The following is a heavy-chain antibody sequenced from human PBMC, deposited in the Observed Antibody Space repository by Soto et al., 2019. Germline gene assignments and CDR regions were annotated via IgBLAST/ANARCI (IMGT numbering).Heavy chain of an antibody. D-gene: IGHD3-10*01. CDR2: IYYSGST. V-gene: IGHV4-31*03. CDR1: RGSIRSGGYY. J-gene: IGHJ6*02. Sequence: PSETLSLTSTVSRGSIRSGGYYWSWIRQHPGKCPEWIGYIYYSGSTYYNPSLKSRVTISVDTSKNQFSLKLSSVTAADTAVYYCARDLKRIGYYYGSGTPSGGMDVWGQGTTVT. CDR3: ARDLKRIGYYYGSGTPSGGMDV.